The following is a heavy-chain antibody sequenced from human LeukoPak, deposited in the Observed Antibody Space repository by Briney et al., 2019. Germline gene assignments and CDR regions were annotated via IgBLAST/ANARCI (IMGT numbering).Heavy chain of an antibody. J-gene: IGHJ4*02. Sequence: PGGSLRLSCAASGFTFSSYSMNWVRQAPGKGLEWVSSISSSSSYIYYADSVKGRFTISRDNAKNTLFLQMNSLRAEDTAVYYCAKDGYYYDSSGYSYFDYWGQGSLVTVSS. CDR1: GFTFSSYS. CDR2: ISSSSSYI. D-gene: IGHD3-22*01. V-gene: IGHV3-21*04. CDR3: AKDGYYYDSSGYSYFDY.